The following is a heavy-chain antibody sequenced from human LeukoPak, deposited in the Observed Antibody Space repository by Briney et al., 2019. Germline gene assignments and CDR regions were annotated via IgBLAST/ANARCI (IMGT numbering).Heavy chain of an antibody. J-gene: IGHJ4*02. CDR3: TRAQYSSSWYGLAVAGTSDY. Sequence: GRSLRLSCTASGFTFGDYAMSWFRQAPGKGLEWVGFIRSKAYGGTTEYAASVKGRFTISRDDSKSIAYLQMNSLKTEDTAVYYCTRAQYSSSWYGLAVAGTSDYWGQGTLVTVSS. CDR2: IRSKAYGGTT. V-gene: IGHV3-49*03. CDR1: GFTFGDYA. D-gene: IGHD6-13*01.